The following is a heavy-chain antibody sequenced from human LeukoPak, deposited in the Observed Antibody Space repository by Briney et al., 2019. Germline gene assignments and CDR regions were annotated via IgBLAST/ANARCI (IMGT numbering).Heavy chain of an antibody. CDR3: AKAPRPRWLLPLYFDY. CDR1: GFTFSSYG. CDR2: ISYDGSNK. V-gene: IGHV3-30*18. D-gene: IGHD3-22*01. J-gene: IGHJ4*02. Sequence: QAGGSLRLSCAASGFTFSSYGMHWVRQAPGKGLEWVAVISYDGSNKYYADSVKGRFTISRDNSKNTLYLQMNSLRAEDTAVYYCAKAPRPRWLLPLYFDYWGQGTLVTVSS.